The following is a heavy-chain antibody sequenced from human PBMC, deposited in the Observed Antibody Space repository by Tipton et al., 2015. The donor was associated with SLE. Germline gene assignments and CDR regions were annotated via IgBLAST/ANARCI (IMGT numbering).Heavy chain of an antibody. CDR2: SHHRGNP. CDR1: GYSITSGYY. J-gene: IGHJ3*02. V-gene: IGHV4-38-2*01. Sequence: TLSLTCAISGYSITSGYYWAWLRQPPGKGLEWIGTSHHRGNPYYNPSLGSRGTISLDTSKNHFSLNLTSVTAADTAKYYCASWGFDIWGQGIMVTVSS. CDR3: ASWGFDI. D-gene: IGHD3-16*01.